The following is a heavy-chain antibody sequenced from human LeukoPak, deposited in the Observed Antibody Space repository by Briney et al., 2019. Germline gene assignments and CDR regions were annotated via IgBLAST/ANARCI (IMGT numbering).Heavy chain of an antibody. J-gene: IGHJ4*02. V-gene: IGHV1-69*06. D-gene: IGHD6-19*01. CDR3: ASVDSSGWTGPFDY. CDR1: GGTFSSYA. CDR2: IIPIFGTA. Sequence: SVKVSCKASGGTFSSYAISWVRQAPGQGLEWMGGIIPIFGTANYAQKFQGRVTITADKSTSTAYMELSSLRSEDAAVYYCASVDSSGWTGPFDYWGQGTLVTVSS.